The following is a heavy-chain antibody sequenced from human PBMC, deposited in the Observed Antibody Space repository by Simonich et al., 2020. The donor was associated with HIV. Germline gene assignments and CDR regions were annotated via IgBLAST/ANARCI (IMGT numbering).Heavy chain of an antibody. Sequence: EVQLVESGGGLVKPGGSLRLSCAASGFTFADYAMHWVRQGPGKGLEWVSGIRWNSGSIGYAASVKGRFTISRTNAKNSLYLQMNSLRAEDTALYYCAKGAQYYYGSGSFDPWGQGTLVTVSS. CDR1: GFTFADYA. CDR3: AKGAQYYYGSGSFDP. D-gene: IGHD3-10*01. V-gene: IGHV3-9*01. J-gene: IGHJ5*02. CDR2: IRWNSGSI.